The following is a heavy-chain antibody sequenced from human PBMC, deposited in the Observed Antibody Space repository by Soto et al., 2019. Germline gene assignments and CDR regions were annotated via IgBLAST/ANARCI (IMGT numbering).Heavy chain of an antibody. D-gene: IGHD1-26*01. CDR2: IGPESGAT. CDR3: GRGRSGQIVVFY. CDR1: GYTFTGHY. V-gene: IGHV1-2*02. J-gene: IGHJ4*02. Sequence: ASVKVSCKASGYTFTGHYIHGVRQAPEQGPEWMGEIGPESGATRYAQKFQGRVTMTRDMSITTVYMELNNLSPDDTAVYYCGRGRSGQIVVFYWGQGTPVTVPQ.